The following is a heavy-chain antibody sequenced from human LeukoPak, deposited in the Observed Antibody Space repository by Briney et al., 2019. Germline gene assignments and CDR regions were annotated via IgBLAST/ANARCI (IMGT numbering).Heavy chain of an antibody. D-gene: IGHD5-18*01. Sequence: GGSLRLSCAASGFTVSSNYMSWVRQAPGKGLEWVSVIYSGGSTYYADSVKGRFTISRDYSKNTLYLQMNSLRAEDTAVYYCARVGYSYGMRFDYWGQGTLVTVSS. V-gene: IGHV3-66*01. J-gene: IGHJ4*02. CDR2: IYSGGST. CDR3: ARVGYSYGMRFDY. CDR1: GFTVSSNY.